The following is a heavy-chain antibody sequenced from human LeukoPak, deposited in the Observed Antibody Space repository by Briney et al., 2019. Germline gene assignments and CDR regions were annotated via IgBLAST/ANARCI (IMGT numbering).Heavy chain of an antibody. CDR3: ARRFWSGGRHYYYYMDV. J-gene: IGHJ6*03. CDR1: GFTFSTST. D-gene: IGHD3-3*01. Sequence: GGSLRLSCEASGFTFSTSTMHWVRQAPGKGLEWVANIKQDGSEKYYVDSVKGRFTISRDNAKSSLYLQMNSLRAEDTAVYYCARRFWSGGRHYYYYMDVWGKGTTVTVSS. V-gene: IGHV3-7*01. CDR2: IKQDGSEK.